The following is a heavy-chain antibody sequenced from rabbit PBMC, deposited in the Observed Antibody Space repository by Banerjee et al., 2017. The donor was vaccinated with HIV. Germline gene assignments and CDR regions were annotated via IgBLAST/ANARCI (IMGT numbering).Heavy chain of an antibody. CDR1: GIDFSSYYY. CDR3: ARGYNYDDSGNWDGFDP. V-gene: IGHV1S40*01. D-gene: IGHD2-1*01. CDR2: IYAGSSGST. J-gene: IGHJ2*01. Sequence: QSLEESGGDLVKPGGTLTLTCKASGIDFSSYYYMCWVRQAPGKGLEWTACIYAGSSGSTYYASWAKGRFTISKTSSTTVTLQMTSLTAADTATYFCARGYNYDDSGNWDGFDPWGQGTLVTVS.